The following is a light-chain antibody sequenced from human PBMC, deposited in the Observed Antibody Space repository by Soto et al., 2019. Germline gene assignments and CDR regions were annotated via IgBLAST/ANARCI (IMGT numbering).Light chain of an antibody. CDR3: AAWDDSLSGYV. CDR1: SSNIGSNY. CDR2: RNN. Sequence: QSVLTQPPSASGTPGQRVTISCSGSSSNIGSNYVYWYQQLPGTAPKLLIYRNNQRPSGVPDRFSGSKSGTSAALAISGLQSEDEAYYYCAAWDDSLSGYVFGTGTKLTVL. J-gene: IGLJ1*01. V-gene: IGLV1-47*01.